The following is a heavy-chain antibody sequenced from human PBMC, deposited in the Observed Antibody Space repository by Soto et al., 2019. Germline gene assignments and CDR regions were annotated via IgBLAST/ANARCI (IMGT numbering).Heavy chain of an antibody. CDR1: GFTFSSYC. V-gene: IGHV3-48*02. Sequence: PGGSLRLSCAASGFTFSSYCINWVRQAPGKGLEWVSYISSSSSSIYYADSVRGRFTIPRDNAKNSLYSQMNSLRDEDTAVYYCARLVNSSSNFDYWGQGTLVTVSS. J-gene: IGHJ4*02. D-gene: IGHD6-6*01. CDR3: ARLVNSSSNFDY. CDR2: ISSSSSSI.